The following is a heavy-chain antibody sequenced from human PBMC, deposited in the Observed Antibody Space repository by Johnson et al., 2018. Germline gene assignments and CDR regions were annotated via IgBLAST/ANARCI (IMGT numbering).Heavy chain of an antibody. CDR2: MNPNSGHT. D-gene: IGHD4-17*01. J-gene: IGHJ3*02. CDR1: GYTLTSYD. V-gene: IGHV1-8*01. Sequence: QVQLVESGAEVKKPGASVKVSCKASGYTLTSYDINWVRQATGQGLEWVGWMNPNSGHTGYAQKFQGRVTMTRNTSISTAYMELSSLKSEDTAVYYCARAGYGDKEAVDSWGQGTMVTVSS. CDR3: ARAGYGDKEAVDS.